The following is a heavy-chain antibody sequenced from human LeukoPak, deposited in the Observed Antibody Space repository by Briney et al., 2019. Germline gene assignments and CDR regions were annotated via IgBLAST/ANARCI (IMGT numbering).Heavy chain of an antibody. CDR3: ARGSDYGDCFDY. D-gene: IGHD4-17*01. CDR2: INPNSGGT. Sequence: ASVKVSCKASGYTFTNYAMNWVRQAPGQGLEWMGWINPNSGGTNYAQKFQGRVTMTRDTSISTAYMELSRLRSDDTAVYYCARGSDYGDCFDYWGQGTLVTVSS. V-gene: IGHV1-2*02. J-gene: IGHJ4*02. CDR1: GYTFTNYA.